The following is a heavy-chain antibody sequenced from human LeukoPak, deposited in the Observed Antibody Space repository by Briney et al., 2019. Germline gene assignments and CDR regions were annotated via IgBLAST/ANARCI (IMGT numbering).Heavy chain of an antibody. CDR1: GFTFNRFG. CDR3: ARDSQRWSLENFYAMDV. Sequence: GGSLRLSCAASGFTFNRFGIHWVRQAPGKGLQWVALVSYDGSKTHHADSVKGRFTISRDNSKNTLFLQMNRLRLEDTAVYYCARDSQRWSLENFYAMDVWGQGATVIVSS. J-gene: IGHJ6*02. CDR2: VSYDGSKT. D-gene: IGHD6-25*01. V-gene: IGHV3-30*03.